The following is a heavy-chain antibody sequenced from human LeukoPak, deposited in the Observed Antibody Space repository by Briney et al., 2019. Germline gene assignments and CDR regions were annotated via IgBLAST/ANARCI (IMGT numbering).Heavy chain of an antibody. J-gene: IGHJ3*02. CDR2: INPNSGGT. Sequence: ASVKVSCKASGYTFTGYYMHWVRQAPGQGLEWMGWINPNSGGTNYAQKFQGRVTMTRDTSISTAYMELSRLRSDDTAAYYCASRVAVADAFDIWGQGTMVTVSS. D-gene: IGHD6-19*01. CDR1: GYTFTGYY. CDR3: ASRVAVADAFDI. V-gene: IGHV1-2*02.